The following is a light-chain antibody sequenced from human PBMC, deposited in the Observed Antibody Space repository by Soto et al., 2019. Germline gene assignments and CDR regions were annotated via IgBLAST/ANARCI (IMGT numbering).Light chain of an antibody. J-gene: IGLJ7*01. Sequence: QSVLTQPPSASGTPGQRVTISCSGSSSNIGSNYVYWYHQLPGTAPKLLIYRNNQRPSGVPDRFSGSKSGTSASLAISGLRSEDEADYYCEAWDDSLSGAVFGGGTQLTVL. CDR2: RNN. V-gene: IGLV1-47*01. CDR1: SSNIGSNY. CDR3: EAWDDSLSGAV.